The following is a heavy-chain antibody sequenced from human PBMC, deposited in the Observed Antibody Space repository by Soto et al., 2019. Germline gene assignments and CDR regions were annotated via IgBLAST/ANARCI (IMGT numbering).Heavy chain of an antibody. Sequence: EVQLVESGGGLVKPGGSLRLSCAASGFTFSTYSMYWVRQAPGKGLEWVSSISGSSSSIYYADSLKGRFTISRDNAKNSRYLQMNSLRAEDTSVYFCARDSGYDAGTLEYWGQGTLVTVSS. CDR2: ISGSSSSI. CDR3: ARDSGYDAGTLEY. J-gene: IGHJ4*02. CDR1: GFTFSTYS. V-gene: IGHV3-21*01. D-gene: IGHD5-12*01.